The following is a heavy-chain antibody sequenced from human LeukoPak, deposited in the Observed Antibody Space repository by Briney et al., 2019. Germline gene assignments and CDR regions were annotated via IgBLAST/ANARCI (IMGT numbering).Heavy chain of an antibody. J-gene: IGHJ4*02. Sequence: GGSLRLSCAASGFTFSSYSMNWVRQAPGKGLEWVSYISSSSSTIYYADSVKGRFTISRDNAKNSLYLQMNSLRAEDTAVYYCAREDYYDSSGYRPFDYWGQGTLVTVSS. V-gene: IGHV3-48*01. CDR3: AREDYYDSSGYRPFDY. CDR1: GFTFSSYS. CDR2: ISSSSSTI. D-gene: IGHD3-22*01.